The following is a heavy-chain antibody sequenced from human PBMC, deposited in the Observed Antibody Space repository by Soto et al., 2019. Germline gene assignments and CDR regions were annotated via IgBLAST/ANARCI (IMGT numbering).Heavy chain of an antibody. Sequence: PSETLSLTCTVSGGPMSEYFWSWIRQSPGKGLEWIGYVYYLGSTDYNPSLKSRVMISVDTSKRQFSLKLSSVTVADTAVYYCARDGYDGSGSPYPAYWGQGIQVTVSS. J-gene: IGHJ4*02. CDR3: ARDGYDGSGSPYPAY. V-gene: IGHV4-59*01. D-gene: IGHD3-10*01. CDR1: GGPMSEYF. CDR2: VYYLGST.